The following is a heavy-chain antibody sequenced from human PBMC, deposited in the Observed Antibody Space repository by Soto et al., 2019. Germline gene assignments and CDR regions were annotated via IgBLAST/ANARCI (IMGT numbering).Heavy chain of an antibody. CDR2: ISGSGGT. Sequence: GGSLRLSCAASGFTFSSYAMSWARQAPGKGLEWVSAISGSGGTYYADSVKGRFTISRDNSKNTLYLQMNSLRAEDTAVYYCANQEQLWSHVDYWGQGTLVTVSS. CDR1: GFTFSSYA. CDR3: ANQEQLWSHVDY. V-gene: IGHV3-23*01. D-gene: IGHD5-18*01. J-gene: IGHJ4*02.